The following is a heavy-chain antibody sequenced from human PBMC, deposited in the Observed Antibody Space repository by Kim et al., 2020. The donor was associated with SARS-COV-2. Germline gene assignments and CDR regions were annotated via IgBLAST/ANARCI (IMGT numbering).Heavy chain of an antibody. CDR3: ARDHLRSTYYYDSSGYWGYFDY. V-gene: IGHV3-30*04. D-gene: IGHD3-22*01. CDR1: GFTFSSYA. J-gene: IGHJ4*02. CDR2: ISYDGSNK. Sequence: GGSLRLSCAASGFTFSSYAMHWVRQAPGKGLEWVAVISYDGSNKYYADSVKGRFTISRDNSKNTLYLQMNSLRAEDTAVYYCARDHLRSTYYYDSSGYWGYFDYWGQGTLVTVSS.